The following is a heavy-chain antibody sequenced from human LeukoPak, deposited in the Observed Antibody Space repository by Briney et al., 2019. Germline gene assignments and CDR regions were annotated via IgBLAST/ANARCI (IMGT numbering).Heavy chain of an antibody. CDR2: ISYDGSNK. CDR1: GFTFSSYA. CDR3: ARDSMVAGTITNWFDP. V-gene: IGHV3-30*04. D-gene: IGHD6-19*01. J-gene: IGHJ5*02. Sequence: GGSLRLSCAASGFTFSSYAMPWVRQAPGKGLEWVAVISYDGSNKYYADSVKGRFTISRDNSKNTLYLQMNSLRAEDTAVYYCARDSMVAGTITNWFDPWGQGTLVTVSS.